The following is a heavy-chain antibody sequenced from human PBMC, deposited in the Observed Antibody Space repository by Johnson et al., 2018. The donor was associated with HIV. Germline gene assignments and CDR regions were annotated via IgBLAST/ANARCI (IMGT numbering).Heavy chain of an antibody. CDR2: ISWNSGSI. CDR1: GFTFSSYD. V-gene: IGHV3-9*01. CDR3: ARFGEMATIRAFDI. Sequence: VQLVESGGGLVQPGGSLRLSCAASGFTFSSYDMHWVRQATGKGLEWVSGISWNSGSIGYADSVKGRFTISRDNAKNSLYLQMNSLRAEDTAVYYCARFGEMATIRAFDIWGQGTMVTVSS. J-gene: IGHJ3*02. D-gene: IGHD5-24*01.